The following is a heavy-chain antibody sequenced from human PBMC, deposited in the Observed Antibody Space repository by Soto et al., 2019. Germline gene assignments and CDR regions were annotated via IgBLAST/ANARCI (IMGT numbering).Heavy chain of an antibody. Sequence: GGSLRLSCAASGFTFRNYGMNWVRQAPGKGLGWVSYIGIGSSTTYYADSVKGRFTISRDNAKTSLYLQMDSLRNEDTAVYYCARFFGSGFDYWGQGTLVTVSS. CDR1: GFTFRNYG. CDR3: ARFFGSGFDY. D-gene: IGHD6-19*01. V-gene: IGHV3-48*02. CDR2: IGIGSSTT. J-gene: IGHJ4*02.